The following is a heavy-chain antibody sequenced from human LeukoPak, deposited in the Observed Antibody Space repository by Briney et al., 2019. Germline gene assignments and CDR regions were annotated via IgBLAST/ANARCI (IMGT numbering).Heavy chain of an antibody. CDR1: GGSISSYY. Sequence: SETLSLTCTVSGGSISSYYWSWIRQPPGKGLEWIGYIYYSGSTNYNPSLKSRVTISVDTSKNQFSLKLKSVTAADTAVYYCARGGYYGSGDDFRFDPWGQGTLVTVSS. CDR2: IYYSGST. J-gene: IGHJ5*02. CDR3: ARGGYYGSGDDFRFDP. V-gene: IGHV4-59*01. D-gene: IGHD3-10*01.